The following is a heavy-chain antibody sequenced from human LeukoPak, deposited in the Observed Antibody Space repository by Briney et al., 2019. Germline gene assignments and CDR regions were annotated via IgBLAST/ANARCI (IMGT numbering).Heavy chain of an antibody. CDR1: GFTFSSYG. Sequence: GGSLRLSCAASGFTFSSYGMHWVRQAPGKGLEWVAFIRYDGSNKYYADSVKGRFTISRDNSKNTLYLQMNSLRVEDTAVYYCAKGLPTVNFGWGQGTLVTVSS. J-gene: IGHJ4*02. D-gene: IGHD4-17*01. CDR2: IRYDGSNK. CDR3: AKGLPTVNFG. V-gene: IGHV3-30*02.